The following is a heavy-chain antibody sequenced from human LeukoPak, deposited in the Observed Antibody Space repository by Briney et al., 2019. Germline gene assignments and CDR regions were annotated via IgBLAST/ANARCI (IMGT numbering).Heavy chain of an antibody. J-gene: IGHJ5*02. CDR1: GYTFTSYA. V-gene: IGHV1-3*01. CDR2: INAGNGNT. CDR3: ARDGGADYSISSGFDP. D-gene: IGHD4-11*01. Sequence: ASVKVSCKASGYTFTSYAMHWVRQAPGQRLGWMGWINAGNGNTKYSQKFQGRVTITADESTSTAYMELSSLRSEDTAVYYCARDGGADYSISSGFDPWGQGTLVTVSS.